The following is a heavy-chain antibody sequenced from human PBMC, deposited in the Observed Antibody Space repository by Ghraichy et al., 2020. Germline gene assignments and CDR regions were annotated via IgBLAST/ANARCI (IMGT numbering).Heavy chain of an antibody. J-gene: IGHJ6*02. CDR1: GGTFSSYA. CDR3: ARFPYPYYGMDV. Sequence: SVKVSCKASGGTFSSYAISWVRQAPGQGLEWMGGIIPIFGTANYAQKFQGRVTITADESTSAAYMELSSLRSEDTAVYYCARFPYPYYGMDVWGQGTTVTVSS. V-gene: IGHV1-69*13. CDR2: IIPIFGTA.